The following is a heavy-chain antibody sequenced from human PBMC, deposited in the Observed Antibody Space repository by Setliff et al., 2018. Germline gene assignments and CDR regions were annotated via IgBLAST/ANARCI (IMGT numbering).Heavy chain of an antibody. V-gene: IGHV4-34*01. D-gene: IGHD5-18*01. Sequence: PSETLSLTCAVYGESFSGHYWSWIRQPPGKGLEWIGEINHSGSTYYNPSLKSRVTISVDTTKNQSSLKLSSVTAPDTAVYYCARGERGLATCPLGLDYYYYFDVWGKGTPVTVSS. J-gene: IGHJ6*03. CDR3: ARGERGLATCPLGLDYYYYFDV. CDR2: INHSGST. CDR1: GESFSGHY.